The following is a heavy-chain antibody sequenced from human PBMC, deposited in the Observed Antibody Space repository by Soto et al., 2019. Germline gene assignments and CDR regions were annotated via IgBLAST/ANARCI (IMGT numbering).Heavy chain of an antibody. CDR3: ARDPPMAPPGYYYGMDV. D-gene: IGHD3-10*01. CDR2: IYYSGGT. CDR1: GGSISSGDYY. Sequence: SETLSLTCTVSGGSISSGDYYWSWIRQPPGKGLEWIGYIYYSGGTYYNPSLKSRVTISVDTSKNQFSLKLSSVTAADTAVYYCARDPPMAPPGYYYGMDVWGQGTTVTVSS. J-gene: IGHJ6*02. V-gene: IGHV4-30-4*01.